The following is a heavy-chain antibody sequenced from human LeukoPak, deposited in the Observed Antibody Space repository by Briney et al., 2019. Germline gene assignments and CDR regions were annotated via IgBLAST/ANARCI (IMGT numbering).Heavy chain of an antibody. V-gene: IGHV4-4*02. Sequence: GSLRLSCAASGFTFSTYAMLWFRQAPGKGLEWIGEIWHTGNTNYNPSLKSRVTMSVDKSKNQFSLKLSSVTAADTAVYYCATTLGYCGGGSCHNWGQRTLVTVSS. CDR1: GFTFSTYA. D-gene: IGHD2-15*01. J-gene: IGHJ4*02. CDR2: IWHTGNT. CDR3: ATTLGYCGGGSCHN.